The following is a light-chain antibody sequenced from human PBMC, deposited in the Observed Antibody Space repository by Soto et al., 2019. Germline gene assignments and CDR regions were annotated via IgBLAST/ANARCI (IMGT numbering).Light chain of an antibody. CDR1: QSISTW. V-gene: IGKV1-5*03. J-gene: IGKJ4*01. CDR3: QQYNTYPLT. CDR2: KAS. Sequence: DIQMTQSPSTLSASVGDRVTITCRASQSISTWLAWYQQKPGKAPKLLIYKASSLEGGVPSRFSGSGSGTVFNITISSLQPDDFATYYCQQYNTYPLTFGGGTTVEIK.